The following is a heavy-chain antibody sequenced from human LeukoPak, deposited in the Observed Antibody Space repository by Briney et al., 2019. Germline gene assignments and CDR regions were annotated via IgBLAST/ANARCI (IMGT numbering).Heavy chain of an antibody. CDR3: ACNCGGDCYSD. J-gene: IGHJ4*02. Sequence: GGSLRLSCAASGFTFSSYAMSWVRQAPGKGLEWVSAISGSGGSTYYADSVKGRFTISRDNSKNTLYLQMNSLRAEDTAVYYCACNCGGDCYSDWGQGTLVTVSS. D-gene: IGHD2-21*02. V-gene: IGHV3-23*01. CDR2: ISGSGGST. CDR1: GFTFSSYA.